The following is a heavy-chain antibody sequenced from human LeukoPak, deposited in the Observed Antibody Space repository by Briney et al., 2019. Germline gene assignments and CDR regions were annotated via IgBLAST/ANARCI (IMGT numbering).Heavy chain of an antibody. D-gene: IGHD3-10*01. Sequence: SVKVSCKASGGTFSSYAISWVRQAPGQGLEWMGGIIPIFGTANYAQKFQGRVTITADESTSTAYMELSSLRSEDTAVYYCARIYYYGSGSPGGFDYWGQGTLVTVSS. V-gene: IGHV1-69*13. CDR3: ARIYYYGSGSPGGFDY. J-gene: IGHJ4*02. CDR1: GGTFSSYA. CDR2: IIPIFGTA.